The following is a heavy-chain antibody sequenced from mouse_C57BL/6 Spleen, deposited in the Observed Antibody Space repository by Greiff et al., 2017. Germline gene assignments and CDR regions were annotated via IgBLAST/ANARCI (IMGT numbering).Heavy chain of an antibody. Sequence: VQLKQPGAELVKPGASVKLSCKASGYTFTSYWMHWVKQRPGRGLEWIGRIDPNSGGTKYNEKFKSKATLTVDKPSSTAYMQLSSLTSEDSAVYYCARHYYGSSYGYFDVWGTGTTVTVSS. D-gene: IGHD1-1*01. CDR3: ARHYYGSSYGYFDV. CDR2: IDPNSGGT. V-gene: IGHV1-72*01. J-gene: IGHJ1*03. CDR1: GYTFTSYW.